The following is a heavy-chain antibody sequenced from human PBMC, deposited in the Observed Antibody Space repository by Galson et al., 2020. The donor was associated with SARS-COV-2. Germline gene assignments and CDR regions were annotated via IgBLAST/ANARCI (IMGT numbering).Heavy chain of an antibody. Sequence: ASETLSLTCAVSGGSISSGGYSWSWIRQPPGKGLEWIGYIYHSGSTYYNPSLKSRVTISVDRSKNQFSLKLSSVTAADTAVYYCARVLHSGSQDAFDIWGQGTMVTVSS. D-gene: IGHD1-26*01. V-gene: IGHV4-30-2*01. CDR1: GGSISSGGYS. CDR2: IYHSGST. CDR3: ARVLHSGSQDAFDI. J-gene: IGHJ3*02.